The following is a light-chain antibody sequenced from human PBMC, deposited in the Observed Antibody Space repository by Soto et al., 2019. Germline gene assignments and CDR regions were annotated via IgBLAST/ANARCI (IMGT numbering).Light chain of an antibody. CDR2: GAS. Sequence: EIVLTQSPGTLSLSPGERATXTCXASQSVSNNYLAWYQQKPGQAPRLLIYGASNRATGIPDRFSGSGSGTDFTLTISRLEPEDFAVYYCQQYVRSPWTFGQGTKVDIK. CDR1: QSVSNNY. V-gene: IGKV3-20*01. J-gene: IGKJ1*01. CDR3: QQYVRSPWT.